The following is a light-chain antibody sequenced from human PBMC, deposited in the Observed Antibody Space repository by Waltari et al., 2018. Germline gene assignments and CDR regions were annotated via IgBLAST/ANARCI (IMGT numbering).Light chain of an antibody. CDR2: EVI. V-gene: IGLV2-23*02. CDR1: PSGSGNSDF. CDR3: CSYVQKDIWL. Sequence: QSALTQPASVSGAPGQSITISCTATPSGSGNSDFVSWYQHHPGKVPKLLIYEVIKRPSNISYAFTGSKSGNTASLSISGLQADDEADYYCCSYVQKDIWLFGRGTKVTVL. J-gene: IGLJ3*02.